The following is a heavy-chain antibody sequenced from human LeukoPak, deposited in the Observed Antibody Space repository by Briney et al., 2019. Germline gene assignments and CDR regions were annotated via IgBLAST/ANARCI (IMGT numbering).Heavy chain of an antibody. CDR1: GGSFSGYY. V-gene: IGHV4-34*01. Sequence: SETLSLTCAVYGGSFSGYYWSWIRQPPGKGLEWIGEINHSGSTNYNPSLRSRVTISVDASKNQFSLKLSSVTAADTAVYYCARAQYYYDSSGYYRFDYWGQGTLVTVSS. CDR3: ARAQYYYDSSGYYRFDY. D-gene: IGHD3-22*01. J-gene: IGHJ4*02. CDR2: INHSGST.